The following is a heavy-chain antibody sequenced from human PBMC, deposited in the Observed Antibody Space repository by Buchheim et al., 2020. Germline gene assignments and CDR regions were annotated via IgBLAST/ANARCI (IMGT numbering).Heavy chain of an antibody. CDR2: ISSSSSTI. V-gene: IGHV3-48*02. Sequence: EVQLVESGGGLVQPGGSLRLACAASGFTFSSYSMNWVRQTPGKGLEWVSYISSSSSTIYYPDSVKGRFTISRDNAKNSLYMQMNSLRDEDTAVYYCARVGRGYDNRAFDYWGQGTL. CDR1: GFTFSSYS. D-gene: IGHD5-12*01. CDR3: ARVGRGYDNRAFDY. J-gene: IGHJ4*02.